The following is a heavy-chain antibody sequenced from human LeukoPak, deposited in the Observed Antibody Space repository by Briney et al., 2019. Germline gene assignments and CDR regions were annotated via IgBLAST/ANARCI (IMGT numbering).Heavy chain of an antibody. CDR3: ARSAAAGTFPDY. V-gene: IGHV3-48*03. Sequence: GGSLRLSCAASGFTFSSYEMNWVRQAPGKGLEWVSYISSSGSTIYYADSVKGRFTISRDNAKNSLYLQMNSLRAEDTAVYYCARSAAAGTFPDYWGQGTLVTVSS. D-gene: IGHD6-13*01. J-gene: IGHJ4*02. CDR2: ISSSGSTI. CDR1: GFTFSSYE.